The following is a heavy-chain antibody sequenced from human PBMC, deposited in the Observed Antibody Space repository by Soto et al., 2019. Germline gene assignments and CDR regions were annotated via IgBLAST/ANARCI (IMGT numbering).Heavy chain of an antibody. CDR1: GFTFGDYA. CDR2: IRSKAYGGTT. J-gene: IGHJ3*02. D-gene: IGHD3-22*01. CDR3: TRVPTMIVVVPHDDAFDI. V-gene: IGHV3-49*03. Sequence: QPGGSLRLSCTASGFTFGDYAMSWFRQAPGKGLEWVGFIRSKAYGGTTEYAASVKGRFTISRDDSKSIAYLQMNSLKTEDTAVYYCTRVPTMIVVVPHDDAFDIWGQGTMVTVSS.